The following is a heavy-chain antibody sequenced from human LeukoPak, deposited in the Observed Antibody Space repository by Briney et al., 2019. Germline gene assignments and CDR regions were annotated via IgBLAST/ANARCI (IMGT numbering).Heavy chain of an antibody. CDR2: IRYDGSNK. D-gene: IGHD3-10*01. CDR3: TRHEEDYYGSGSYPDY. CDR1: GFTFSSYV. Sequence: GGSLRLSCAASGFTFSSYVMHWVRQAPGKGLEWVAFIRYDGSNKYYADSVKGRFTISRDNSKNTLYLQMNSLKTEDTAVYYCTRHEEDYYGSGSYPDYWGQGTLVTVSS. V-gene: IGHV3-30*02. J-gene: IGHJ4*02.